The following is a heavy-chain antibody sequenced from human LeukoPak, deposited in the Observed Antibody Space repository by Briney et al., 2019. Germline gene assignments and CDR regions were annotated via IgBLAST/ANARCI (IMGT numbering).Heavy chain of an antibody. Sequence: KPSETLSLTCAVYGGSFSGYYWSWIRQPPGKGLEWIGEINHSGSTNYNPSLKSRVTISVDTSKIQFSLKLSSVTAAGTAVYYCASFRASPYYFDYWGQGTLVTVSS. CDR3: ASFRASPYYFDY. CDR2: INHSGST. CDR1: GGSFSGYY. J-gene: IGHJ4*02. V-gene: IGHV4-34*01.